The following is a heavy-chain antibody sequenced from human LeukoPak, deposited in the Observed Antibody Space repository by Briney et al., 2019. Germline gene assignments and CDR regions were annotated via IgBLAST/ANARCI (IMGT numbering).Heavy chain of an antibody. J-gene: IGHJ4*02. CDR1: GGSFSGYY. Sequence: SETLSLTCAVYGGSFSGYYWSWIRQPPGKGLEWIGEINHSGSTNYNPSLKSRVTISVDKSKNQFSLKLSSVTAADTAVYYCATYRTTVTTPFDYWGQGTLVTVSS. CDR3: ATYRTTVTTPFDY. V-gene: IGHV4-34*01. CDR2: INHSGST. D-gene: IGHD4-17*01.